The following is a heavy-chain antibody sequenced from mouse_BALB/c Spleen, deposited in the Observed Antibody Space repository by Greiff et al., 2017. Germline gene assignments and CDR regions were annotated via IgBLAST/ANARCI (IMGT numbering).Heavy chain of an antibody. CDR3: ARAFITTAGDFDY. J-gene: IGHJ2*01. V-gene: IGHV5-6-3*01. CDR2: INSNGGST. Sequence: EVKVVESGGGLVQPGGSLKLSCAASGFTFSSYGMSWVRQTPDKRLELVATINSNGGSTYYPDSVKGRFTISRDNAKNTLYLQMSSLKSEDTAMYYCARAFITTAGDFDYWGQGTTLTVSS. D-gene: IGHD1-2*01. CDR1: GFTFSSYG.